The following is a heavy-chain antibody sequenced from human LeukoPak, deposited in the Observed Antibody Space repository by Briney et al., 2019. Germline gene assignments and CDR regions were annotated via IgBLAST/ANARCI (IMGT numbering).Heavy chain of an antibody. Sequence: PSETLSLTCTVSGGSISSSIYYWGWIRQRPGKGLEWIGSIYYSGSTYYNPSLKSRVTISVDTSKNQFSLKLSSVTAADTAVYFCARDTTSWYVGGAYDIWGQGTMVTVSS. CDR1: GGSISSSIYY. V-gene: IGHV4-39*07. CDR2: IYYSGST. J-gene: IGHJ3*02. CDR3: ARDTTSWYVGGAYDI. D-gene: IGHD6-13*01.